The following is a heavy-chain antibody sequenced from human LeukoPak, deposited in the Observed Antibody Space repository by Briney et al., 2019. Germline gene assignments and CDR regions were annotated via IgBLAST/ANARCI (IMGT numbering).Heavy chain of an antibody. V-gene: IGHV1-2*02. Sequence: ASVKVSCKASGYMFTGYYMHWVRQAPGQGLEWMGWINPNSGGTNYAQKFQGRVTMTRDASISTAYMELSSLRSDDTAVYYCARGYCSGDCFTLFDYWGQGTLVTVSS. CDR3: ARGYCSGDCFTLFDY. CDR1: GYMFTGYY. CDR2: INPNSGGT. D-gene: IGHD2-21*02. J-gene: IGHJ4*02.